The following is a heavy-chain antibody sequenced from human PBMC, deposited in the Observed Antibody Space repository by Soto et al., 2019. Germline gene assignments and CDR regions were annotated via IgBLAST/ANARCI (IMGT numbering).Heavy chain of an antibody. Sequence: QGQLVQSGAEVKKPGTSVKVSCKGYGYTFNNFGSSWDRQAPGQGLAWMGWISAYNSNTNYAQKFHSRVTMTTDTTTSTAYMELRTLGSDDTAVYYCARGGTPIDYGGQGTRFTVSS. D-gene: IGHD3-16*01. CDR1: GYTFNNFG. CDR2: ISAYNSNT. V-gene: IGHV1-18*01. J-gene: IGHJ4*02. CDR3: ARGGTPIDY.